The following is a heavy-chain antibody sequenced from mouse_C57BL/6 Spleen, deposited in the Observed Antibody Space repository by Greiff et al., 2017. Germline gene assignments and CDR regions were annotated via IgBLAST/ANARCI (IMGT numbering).Heavy chain of an antibody. J-gene: IGHJ1*03. V-gene: IGHV1-9*01. Sequence: QVQLQQSGAELMKPGASVKLSCKATGYTFTGYWIEWVKQRPGHGLEWIGEILPGSGSTNYNEKFKGKATFTADTSSNTAYMQLSSLTTEDSAIYYCANYYGRSDGDWYFDVWGTGTTVTVSS. CDR3: ANYYGRSDGDWYFDV. CDR1: GYTFTGYW. CDR2: ILPGSGST. D-gene: IGHD1-1*01.